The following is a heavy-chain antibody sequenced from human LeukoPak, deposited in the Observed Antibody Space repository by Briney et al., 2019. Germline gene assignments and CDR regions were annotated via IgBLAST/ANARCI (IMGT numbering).Heavy chain of an antibody. Sequence: GGSLRLSCAASRFTFSNYWMHWGPQAPGKRLEWVSVVDREGSAYFEDTLKGRYTISRDRSKNTLYLQMNSLRAEDTAVYYCAKTRVEGWNGDAFDFWGPGTMVTVSS. D-gene: IGHD1-1*01. V-gene: IGHV3-66*01. CDR1: RFTFSNYW. CDR2: VDREGSA. CDR3: AKTRVEGWNGDAFDF. J-gene: IGHJ3*01.